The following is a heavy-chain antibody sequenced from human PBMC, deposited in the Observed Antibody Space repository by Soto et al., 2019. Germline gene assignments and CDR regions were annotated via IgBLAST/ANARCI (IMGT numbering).Heavy chain of an antibody. CDR1: GFTLRLHA. J-gene: IGHJ6*02. Sequence: QVQLVESGGGVIQPGRSLRLSCAASGFTLRLHAMHWVRQAPGKGLEWVAQFWYDGSNKYYTDSVKGRFTVSRDDFKNTVSLQMDRRSAEATAVYYCARDGQQLTPYALDVWGQGTTVIVSS. CDR2: FWYDGSNK. D-gene: IGHD6-13*01. CDR3: ARDGQQLTPYALDV. V-gene: IGHV3-33*08.